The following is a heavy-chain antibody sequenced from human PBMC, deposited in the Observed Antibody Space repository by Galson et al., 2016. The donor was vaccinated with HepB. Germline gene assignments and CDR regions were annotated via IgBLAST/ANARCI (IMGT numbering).Heavy chain of an antibody. Sequence: PALVKPTQTLTLTCTFSGFSLSTSGMCVSWIRQPPGKALEWLALIDWDEDKSYSTSLKTWLTISKDTSKNQVVLTMTNMDPVDTATYYCARMKNYYYGMDVWGQGTTVTVSS. V-gene: IGHV2-70*01. CDR3: ARMKNYYYGMDV. CDR2: IDWDEDK. J-gene: IGHJ6*02. CDR1: GFSLSTSGMC.